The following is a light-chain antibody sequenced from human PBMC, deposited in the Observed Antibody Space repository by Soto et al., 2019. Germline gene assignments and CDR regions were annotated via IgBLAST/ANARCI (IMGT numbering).Light chain of an antibody. V-gene: IGLV2-23*01. CDR2: EGT. J-gene: IGLJ2*01. CDR1: SSDIGSYTL. CDR3: CSYAGSYTVI. Sequence: QSVLTQPASVSGSPGQSITISCTGTSSDIGSYTLVSWYQQHPAKAPKLIIYEGTNRPSGISNRFSASKSGSAASLTISGLQAEDEADYYCCSYAGSYTVIFGGGTKLTVL.